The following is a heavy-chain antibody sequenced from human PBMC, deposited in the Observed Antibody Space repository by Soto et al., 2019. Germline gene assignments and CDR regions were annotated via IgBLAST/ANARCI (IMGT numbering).Heavy chain of an antibody. D-gene: IGHD3-3*01. Sequence: SVKVSCKASGGTFSSYAISWVRQAPGQGLEWKGGIIPIFGTANYAQKFQGRVTITADESTSTAYMELSSLRSEDTAVYYCATALSEYDFWSTTYYYYGMDVWGQGTTVTVSS. CDR2: IIPIFGTA. CDR3: ATALSEYDFWSTTYYYYGMDV. V-gene: IGHV1-69*13. CDR1: GGTFSSYA. J-gene: IGHJ6*02.